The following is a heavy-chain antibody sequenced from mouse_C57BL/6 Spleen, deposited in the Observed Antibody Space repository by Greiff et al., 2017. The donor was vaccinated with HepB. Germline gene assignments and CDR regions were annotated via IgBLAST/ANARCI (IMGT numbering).Heavy chain of an antibody. CDR2: IDPETGGT. Sequence: VKLMESGAELVRPGASVTLSCKASGYTFTDYEMHWVKQTPVHGLEWIGAIDPETGGTAYNQKFKGKAILTADKSSSTAYMELRSLTSEDSAVYYCTHDGYYYWGQGTTLPVSS. CDR3: THDGYYY. CDR1: GYTFTDYE. V-gene: IGHV1-15*01. J-gene: IGHJ2*01. D-gene: IGHD2-3*01.